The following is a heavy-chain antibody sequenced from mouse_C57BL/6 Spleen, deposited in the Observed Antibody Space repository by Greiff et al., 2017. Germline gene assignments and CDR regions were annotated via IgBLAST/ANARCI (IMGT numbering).Heavy chain of an antibody. CDR2: IDPANGNT. CDR1: GFNIKNTY. D-gene: IGHD1-1*01. Sequence: VQLKQSVAELVRPGASVKLSCTASGFNIKNTYMHWVKQRPEQGLEWIGRIDPANGNTKYAPKFQGKAAITADKSSNTAYLQLSSLTSADAAIYYCARNCGSSPHWYFDVWGTGTTVTVSS. J-gene: IGHJ1*03. CDR3: ARNCGSSPHWYFDV. V-gene: IGHV14-3*01.